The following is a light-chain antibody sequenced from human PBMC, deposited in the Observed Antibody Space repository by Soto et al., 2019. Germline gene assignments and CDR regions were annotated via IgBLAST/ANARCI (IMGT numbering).Light chain of an antibody. J-gene: IGKJ4*01. CDR1: QSVSRNY. Sequence: ELVCTQSPGPLSLSPGESATLSCRASQSVSRNYLAWYQQKPGQAPRLLIFGAYSRATGIPDRFSGSGSGTDFTLTISRLEPEEFAVYYCQQYATSPLTFGGGTKVDIK. CDR2: GAY. CDR3: QQYATSPLT. V-gene: IGKV3-20*01.